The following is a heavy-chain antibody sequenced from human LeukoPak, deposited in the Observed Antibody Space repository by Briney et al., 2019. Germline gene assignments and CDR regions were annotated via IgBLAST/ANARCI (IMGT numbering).Heavy chain of an antibody. J-gene: IGHJ4*02. CDR1: GFTFSSYG. Sequence: PGGSLRLSWAASGFTFSSYGMHWVRQAPGKGLEWVAVISYEGSNKYYADSAKGRFTIPRDNSKNTLYLQMNSLRAENTAVYYCAKDGGSGSYLESDGFDYWGQGTLVTVSS. V-gene: IGHV3-30*18. D-gene: IGHD1-26*01. CDR3: AKDGGSGSYLESDGFDY. CDR2: ISYEGSNK.